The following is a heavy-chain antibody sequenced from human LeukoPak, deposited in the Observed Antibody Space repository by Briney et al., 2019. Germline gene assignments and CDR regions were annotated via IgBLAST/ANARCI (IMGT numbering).Heavy chain of an antibody. V-gene: IGHV1-69*06. J-gene: IGHJ4*02. CDR1: GYTFTSYG. Sequence: SVKVSCKASGYTFTSYGISWVRQAPGQGLEWMGGIIPIFGTANYAQKFQGRVTITADKSTSTAYMELSSLRSEDTAVYYCARAIRSYDSSGYYPYYWGQGTLVTVSS. CDR2: IIPIFGTA. CDR3: ARAIRSYDSSGYYPYY. D-gene: IGHD3-22*01.